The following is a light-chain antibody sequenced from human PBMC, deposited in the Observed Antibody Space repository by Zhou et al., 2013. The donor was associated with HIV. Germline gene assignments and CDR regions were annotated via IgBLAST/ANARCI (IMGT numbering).Light chain of an antibody. CDR3: QQYASYSQT. CDR1: HQIGKD. Sequence: AVQLTQSPSSLSASVGDRVTISCRASHQIGKDLGWYQQTPGSAPRVLIYAATTLHSGVPSRFSGTGTGTDFTLIISSLQPEDFATYYCQQYASYSQTFGQGTKVDIK. J-gene: IGKJ1*01. CDR2: AAT. V-gene: IGKV1-6*01.